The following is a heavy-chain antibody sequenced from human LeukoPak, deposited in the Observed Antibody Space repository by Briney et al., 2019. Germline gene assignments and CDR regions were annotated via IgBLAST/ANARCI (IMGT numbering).Heavy chain of an antibody. CDR2: INPNSGGT. CDR1: GYTFTGYY. D-gene: IGHD2-15*01. V-gene: IGHV1-2*02. J-gene: IGHJ4*02. Sequence: ASVKVSCKASGYTFTGYYMHWVRQAPGQGLEWMGWINPNSGGTNYAQKFQGRVTMTRDTSISTAYMELSSLRSEDTAVYYCARGTLGYCSGGSCYGAYYFDYWGQGTLVTVSS. CDR3: ARGTLGYCSGGSCYGAYYFDY.